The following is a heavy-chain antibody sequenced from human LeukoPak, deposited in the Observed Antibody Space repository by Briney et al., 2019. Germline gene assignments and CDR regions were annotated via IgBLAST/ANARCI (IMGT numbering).Heavy chain of an antibody. CDR3: ARNHYGSVDY. V-gene: IGHV3-74*01. D-gene: IGHD3-10*01. CDR2: VNGDGSAT. J-gene: IGHJ4*02. Sequence: PGGSLRLSCAASGFTFSNYWMHWVRQAPGKGLVWVSRVNGDGSATNYADSVKGRFTISRDNAKNTLYLQMNSLRPEGTAVYYCARNHYGSVDYWGQGTLVTVSS. CDR1: GFTFSNYW.